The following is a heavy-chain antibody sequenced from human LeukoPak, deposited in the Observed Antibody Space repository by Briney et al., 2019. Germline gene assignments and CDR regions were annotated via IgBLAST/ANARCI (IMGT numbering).Heavy chain of an antibody. D-gene: IGHD4-17*01. V-gene: IGHV4-39*07. CDR1: GVSISSSSYY. CDR3: ARVYTVTSRRIIDY. J-gene: IGHJ4*02. Sequence: SETLSLTCTVAGVSISSSSYYWGWIRQPPGKGLEWIGSIYYSGSTYYNPSLKSRVTISVDTSKNQFSLKLSSVTAADTAVYYCARVYTVTSRRIIDYWGQGTLVTVSS. CDR2: IYYSGST.